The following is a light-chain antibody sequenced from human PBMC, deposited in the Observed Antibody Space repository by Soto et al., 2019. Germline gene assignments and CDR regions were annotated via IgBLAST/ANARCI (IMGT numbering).Light chain of an antibody. CDR3: QLYNVYFYT. CDR2: DAS. CDR1: QSINSW. Sequence: DVQITKSPSNLPASIGGRVRITRRASQSINSWLAWYQQKPGKAPELLIYDASTLKSGVPSRFSGSGSGTELILIIRRLQPYDFATFYCQLYNVYFYTFAQGTKVDIK. J-gene: IGKJ2*01. V-gene: IGKV1-5*01.